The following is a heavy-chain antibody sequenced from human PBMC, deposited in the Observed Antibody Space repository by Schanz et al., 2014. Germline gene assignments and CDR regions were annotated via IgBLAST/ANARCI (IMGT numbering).Heavy chain of an antibody. CDR2: ISDSGDST. J-gene: IGHJ4*02. CDR1: GFNFYTSA. V-gene: IGHV3-23*04. Sequence: EVRLVESGGGLVQPGGSLRLSCVASGFNFYTSAMTWVRQAPGKGLEWVSDISDSGDSTHYADSVKGRFTISRDNSNNTVYLQMNTLRAEDTAVYYCAREDCSATSCYFRYWGQGTLVTVSS. CDR3: AREDCSATSCYFRY. D-gene: IGHD2-21*01.